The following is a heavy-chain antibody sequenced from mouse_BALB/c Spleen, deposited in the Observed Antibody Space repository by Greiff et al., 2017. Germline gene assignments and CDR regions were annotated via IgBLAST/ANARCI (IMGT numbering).Heavy chain of an antibody. V-gene: IGHV1-87*01. CDR2: IYPGDGDT. J-gene: IGHJ2*01. CDR1: GYTFTSYW. D-gene: IGHD1-1*02. Sequence: QVQLKESGAELARPGASVKLSCKASGYTFTSYWMQWVKQRPGQGLEWIGAIYPGDGDTRYTQKFKGKATLTADKSSSTAYMQLSSLASEDSAVYYCARQDYGYYFDYWGQGTTLTVSS. CDR3: ARQDYGYYFDY.